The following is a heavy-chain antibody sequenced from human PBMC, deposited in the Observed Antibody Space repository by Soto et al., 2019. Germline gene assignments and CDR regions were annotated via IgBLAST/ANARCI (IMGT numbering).Heavy chain of an antibody. CDR3: ARDLLVDCSGGSCSSFDY. Sequence: QVQLVESGGGVVQPGRSLRLSCAASGFTFSSYGMHWVRQAPGKGLEWVAVIWYDGSNKYYADSVKGRFTISRDNSKNTLYLQMNSLRAEDTAVYYCARDLLVDCSGGSCSSFDYWGQGTLVTVSS. V-gene: IGHV3-33*01. CDR1: GFTFSSYG. CDR2: IWYDGSNK. D-gene: IGHD2-15*01. J-gene: IGHJ4*02.